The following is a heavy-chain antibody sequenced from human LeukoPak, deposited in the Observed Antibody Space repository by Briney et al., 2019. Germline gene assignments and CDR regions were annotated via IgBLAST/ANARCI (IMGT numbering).Heavy chain of an antibody. V-gene: IGHV3-21*01. Sequence: GGSLRLSCAASGFTFSSYSMNWVRQAPGKGLEWVSSISSSSSYIYYADSVKVRFTISRDNSKNTLYLQMNSLRAEDTAVYYCARDVNQWELLYVFDYWGQGTLVTVSS. D-gene: IGHD1-26*01. J-gene: IGHJ4*02. CDR2: ISSSSSYI. CDR1: GFTFSSYS. CDR3: ARDVNQWELLYVFDY.